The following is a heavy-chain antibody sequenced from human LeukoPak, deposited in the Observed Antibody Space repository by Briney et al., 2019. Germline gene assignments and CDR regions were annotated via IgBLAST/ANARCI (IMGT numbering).Heavy chain of an antibody. D-gene: IGHD3-9*01. CDR2: IKSKTDGGTT. CDR3: TNDILTGSFDY. J-gene: IGHJ4*02. Sequence: GGSLRLSCAASGFTFSNAWMSWVRQAPGKGLGWVGRIKSKTDGGTTDYAAPVKGRFTISRDDSKNTLYLQMNSLKTEDTAVCYCTNDILTGSFDYWGQGTLVTVSS. CDR1: GFTFSNAW. V-gene: IGHV3-15*01.